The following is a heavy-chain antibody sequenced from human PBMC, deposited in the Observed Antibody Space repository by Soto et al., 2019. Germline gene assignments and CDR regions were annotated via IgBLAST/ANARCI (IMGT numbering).Heavy chain of an antibody. V-gene: IGHV3-7*05. J-gene: IGHJ3*02. CDR3: ARDVSPGTSGLYFDSFYI. CDR1: GFNFGNYW. CDR2: IKKDESKK. Sequence: EVQLVESGGGLVQPGGSLRLSCVVTGFNFGNYWMTWVRQAPGKGLEWVANIKKDESKKSYLDSVRGRFTVSRDNAKNSLYLQMNSLTAEDTALDYCARDVSPGTSGLYFDSFYIWGQGKMVNVSS. D-gene: IGHD2-2*01.